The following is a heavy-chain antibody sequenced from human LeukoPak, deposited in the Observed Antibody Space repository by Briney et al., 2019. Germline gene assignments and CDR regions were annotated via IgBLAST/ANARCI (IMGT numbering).Heavy chain of an antibody. CDR2: LHNSGTT. J-gene: IGHJ4*02. CDR3: ARRYYYNLGSFPFDF. V-gene: IGHV4-34*01. D-gene: IGHD3-10*01. Sequence: PSETLSLTCAVSGGPFSGYFWSWIRQSSGKGLEWIGELHNSGTTNYNPSLNSRVTISEDTSKNQFYLNLSSVTAADTAVYYCARRYYYNLGSFPFDFWGQGTLVTVSS. CDR1: GGPFSGYF.